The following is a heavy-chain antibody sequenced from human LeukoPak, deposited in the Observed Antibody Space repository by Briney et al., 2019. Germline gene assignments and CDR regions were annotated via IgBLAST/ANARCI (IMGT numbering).Heavy chain of an antibody. CDR3: AQGMYYYGPSAFDI. V-gene: IGHV3-30*02. CDR1: GFTFSGYG. CDR2: IRYDGSNK. J-gene: IGHJ3*02. Sequence: GGSLRLSCAASGFTFSGYGMHWVRQAPGKGLEWVAFIRYDGSNKYYADSVKGRFTISRDNSKNTLYLQMNSLRAEDTAVYYCAQGMYYYGPSAFDIWGQGTMVTVSS. D-gene: IGHD3-10*01.